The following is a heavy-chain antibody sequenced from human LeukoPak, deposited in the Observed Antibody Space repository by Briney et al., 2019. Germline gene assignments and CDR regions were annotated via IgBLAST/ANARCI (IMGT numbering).Heavy chain of an antibody. CDR3: ARDFHSLNYCSGGSCYELGY. Sequence: ASVKVSCKASGYTFTSYGISWVRQAPGQGLEWMGWISAYNGNTNYAQKLQGRVTMTTDTSTSTAYMELRSLRSDDTAVYYCARDFHSLNYCSGGSCYELGYRGQGTLVTVSS. CDR1: GYTFTSYG. J-gene: IGHJ4*02. V-gene: IGHV1-18*01. D-gene: IGHD2-15*01. CDR2: ISAYNGNT.